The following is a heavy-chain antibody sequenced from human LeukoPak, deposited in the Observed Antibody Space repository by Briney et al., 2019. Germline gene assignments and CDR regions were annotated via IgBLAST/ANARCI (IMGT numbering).Heavy chain of an antibody. J-gene: IGHJ4*02. Sequence: GASVEVSCKASGFTTYYMHWVRQAPGQGLEWMGIINPSGDSTSYAQKFQGRVTMTRDTSTSTVYMELSSLRSEDTAVYYCARDCSRGSCRYFDYWGQGTLVTVSS. D-gene: IGHD2-15*01. CDR2: INPSGDST. CDR1: GFTTYY. V-gene: IGHV1-46*01. CDR3: ARDCSRGSCRYFDY.